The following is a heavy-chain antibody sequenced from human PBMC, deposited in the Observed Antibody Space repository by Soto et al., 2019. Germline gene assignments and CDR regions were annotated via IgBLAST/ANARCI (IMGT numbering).Heavy chain of an antibody. V-gene: IGHV4-31*03. CDR3: ARVIQLERRFDYFDY. J-gene: IGHJ4*02. CDR2: IYYSGST. Sequence: SETLSLTCTVSGGSISSGGYYWSWIRQHPGKGLEWIGYIYYSGSTYYNPSLKSRVTISVDTSKNQFSLKLSSVTAADTAVYYCARVIQLERRFDYFDYWGQGTLVTVSS. CDR1: GGSISSGGYY. D-gene: IGHD1-1*01.